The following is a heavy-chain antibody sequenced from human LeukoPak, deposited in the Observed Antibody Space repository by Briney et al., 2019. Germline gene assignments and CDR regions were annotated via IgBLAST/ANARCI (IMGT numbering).Heavy chain of an antibody. V-gene: IGHV3-30*02. Sequence: GGSLRLSCAASGFTFSNYNIHWVRQAPGKGLEGVAFIRYDGSDKYYADSVKGRFTISRGNAKNTLYLQMNSLRVEDTAVYYRAKDRITIFGVVIMKGGYYFDYWGQGTLVTVSS. CDR3: AKDRITIFGVVIMKGGYYFDY. D-gene: IGHD3-3*01. CDR1: GFTFSNYN. CDR2: IRYDGSDK. J-gene: IGHJ4*02.